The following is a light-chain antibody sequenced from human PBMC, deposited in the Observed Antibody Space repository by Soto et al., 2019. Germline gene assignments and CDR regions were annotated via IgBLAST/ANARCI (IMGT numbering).Light chain of an antibody. CDR3: CSYPGSHTWV. CDR2: DVT. J-gene: IGLJ3*02. CDR1: NSDIGNYNY. V-gene: IGLV2-11*01. Sequence: QSALTQPRSVSGSPGQSVTISCTGTNSDIGNYNYVSWYQQHPGKAPKVMIYDVTKRPSGVPDRFSGSTSGNTASLTISGLQAEDEADYYCCSYPGSHTWVFGGGTNVTVL.